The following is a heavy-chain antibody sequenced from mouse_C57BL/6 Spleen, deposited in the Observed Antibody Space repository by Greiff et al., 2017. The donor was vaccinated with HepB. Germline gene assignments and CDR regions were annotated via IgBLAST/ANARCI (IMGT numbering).Heavy chain of an antibody. J-gene: IGHJ3*01. CDR1: GYTFTSYW. V-gene: IGHV1-5*01. CDR2: IYPGNSDT. Sequence: VQLQQSGTVLARPGASVKMSCKTSGYTFTSYWMHWVKQRPGQGLEWIGAIYPGNSDTSYNQKFKGKAKLTAGTSASTAYMELSSLTKEDSAVYYCTRGEWGPYWGQGTLVTVSA. CDR3: TRGEWGPY. D-gene: IGHD3-3*01.